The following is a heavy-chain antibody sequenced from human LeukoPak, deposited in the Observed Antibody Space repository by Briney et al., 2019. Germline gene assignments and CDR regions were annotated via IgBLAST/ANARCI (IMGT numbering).Heavy chain of an antibody. J-gene: IGHJ4*02. Sequence: PGGSLRLSCAASGFTFSSYSMNWVRQPPGKGLEWIGEINHSGSTNYNPSLKSRVTISVDTSKKQFSLKLSSVTAADTAVYYCVTYYFDSSGPKKNYWGQGTLVTVSS. CDR2: INHSGST. CDR3: VTYYFDSSGPKKNY. V-gene: IGHV4-34*08. CDR1: GFTFSSYS. D-gene: IGHD3-22*01.